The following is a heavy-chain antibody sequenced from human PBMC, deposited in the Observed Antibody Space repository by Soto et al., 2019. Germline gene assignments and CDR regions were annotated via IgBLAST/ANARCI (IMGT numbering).Heavy chain of an antibody. CDR1: GFTFSSYG. D-gene: IGHD2-2*01. V-gene: IGHV3-33*01. CDR3: ACFRVMGCRSISCYVSSCMDV. CDR2: IWYDGSNK. J-gene: IGHJ6*03. Sequence: PGGSLRLSCAASGFTFSSYGMHWVRQAPGKGLEWVAVIWYDGSNKYYADSVKGRFTISRDNSKNTLYLQMNSLRAEDTAVYYCACFRVMGCRSISCYVSSCMDVWGKGTTVTVSS.